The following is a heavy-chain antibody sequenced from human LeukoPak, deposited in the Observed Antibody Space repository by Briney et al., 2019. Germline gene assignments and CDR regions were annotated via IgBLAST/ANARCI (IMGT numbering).Heavy chain of an antibody. CDR2: INPNSGGT. J-gene: IGHJ5*02. D-gene: IGHD4-17*01. V-gene: IGHV1-2*02. CDR1: GYTFTGYY. CDR3: ATGDYGDYLGWFDP. Sequence: ASVKVSCKASGYTFTGYYMHWVRQAPGQVLACMGWINPNSGGTNYAQKFQGRVTMTRDTSISTAYMELSRLRSDDTAVYYCATGDYGDYLGWFDPWGQGTLVTVSS.